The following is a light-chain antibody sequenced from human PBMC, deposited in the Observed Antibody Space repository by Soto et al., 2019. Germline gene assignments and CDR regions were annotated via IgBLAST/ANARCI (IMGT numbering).Light chain of an antibody. CDR3: QQYGNSPQT. CDR1: QSVSSSF. CDR2: GAS. Sequence: ETVLTQSPGTLSLSPGERATLSCRASQSVSSSFLAWYQQKPGQAPRLLIYGASSRATGIPDRFSGSGSGTDFTLTISRLEPGDFAVYYCQQYGNSPQTFGQGTKLEIK. J-gene: IGKJ2*01. V-gene: IGKV3-20*01.